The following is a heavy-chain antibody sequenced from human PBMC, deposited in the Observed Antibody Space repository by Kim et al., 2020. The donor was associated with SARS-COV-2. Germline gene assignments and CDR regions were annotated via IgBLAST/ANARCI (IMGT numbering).Heavy chain of an antibody. CDR3: VNIVGATHFDY. V-gene: IGHV3-64D*09. Sequence: TYYADSVKGRFTISRDNSKNTLYLQMSSLRAEDTAVYYCVNIVGATHFDYWGQGTLVTVSS. J-gene: IGHJ4*02. CDR2: T. D-gene: IGHD1-26*01.